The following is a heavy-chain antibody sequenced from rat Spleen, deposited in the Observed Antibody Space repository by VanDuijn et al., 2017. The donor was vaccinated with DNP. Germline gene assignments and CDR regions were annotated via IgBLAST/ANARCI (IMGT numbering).Heavy chain of an antibody. CDR3: TTVIYNNFDY. CDR2: ISYDGTST. Sequence: EVQLVESGGDLVQPGRSLILSCAASGFTFSDYYMAWVRQDPKKGLEWVASISYDGTSTYYGDSVKGRFTISRDNAKSTLYLQMNSLRSEDMATYYCTTVIYNNFDYWGQGVMVTVSS. V-gene: IGHV5-22*01. D-gene: IGHD1-10*01. J-gene: IGHJ2*01. CDR1: GFTFSDYY.